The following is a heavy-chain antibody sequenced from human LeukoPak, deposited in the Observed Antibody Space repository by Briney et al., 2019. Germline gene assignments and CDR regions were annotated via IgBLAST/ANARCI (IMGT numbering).Heavy chain of an antibody. CDR3: ARGRGVTYYYYYMDV. D-gene: IGHD2-8*01. CDR1: GYTFSDFH. V-gene: IGHV1-46*01. J-gene: IGHJ6*03. CDR2: INPISGST. Sequence: ASVKVSCKASGYTFSDFHMHWVRQAPGQGLEWMGIINPISGSTTYAQNFQGRLTMTRDMSTSTIYLVLSSLRSEDTAVYYCARGRGVTYYYYYMDVWGKGSTVTVSS.